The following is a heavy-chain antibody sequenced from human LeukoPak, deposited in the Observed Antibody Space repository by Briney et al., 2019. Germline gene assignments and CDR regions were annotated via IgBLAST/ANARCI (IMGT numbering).Heavy chain of an antibody. CDR3: ARYCSGGSCYSLYAFDI. J-gene: IGHJ3*02. Sequence: SETLSLTCAASGGSISSSNWWSWVRQPPGKGLEWIGETYHSGSTNYNPSLKSRVTISVDKSKNQFSLKLSSVTAADTAVYYCARYCSGGSCYSLYAFDIWGQGTMVTISS. CDR1: GGSISSSNW. CDR2: TYHSGST. V-gene: IGHV4-4*02. D-gene: IGHD2-15*01.